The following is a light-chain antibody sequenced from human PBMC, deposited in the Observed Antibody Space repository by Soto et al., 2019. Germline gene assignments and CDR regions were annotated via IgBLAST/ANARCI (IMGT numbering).Light chain of an antibody. CDR1: QSISNNH. V-gene: IGKV3-20*01. CDR2: GTS. CDR3: EYYGSSIT. Sequence: EIVLTQSPGTLSLSPGERVTLSCRASQSISNNHLAWYQQKPGQAPRLLIHGTSNRATGIPDRFSGSGSGTDFTLTFSRLEPEDFAVYYCEYYGSSITLGGATKVDIK. J-gene: IGKJ4*01.